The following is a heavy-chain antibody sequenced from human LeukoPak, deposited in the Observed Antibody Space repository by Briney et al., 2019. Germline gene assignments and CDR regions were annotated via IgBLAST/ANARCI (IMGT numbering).Heavy chain of an antibody. CDR1: GYTFTGYY. J-gene: IGHJ4*02. D-gene: IGHD6-6*01. Sequence: ASVKVSCKASGYTFTGYYMHWVRQAPRQGLEWMGWINPNSGGTNYAQKFQGRVTMTRDTSISTAYMELSRLRSDDTAVYYCARDLEQLVPLFDYWGQGTLVTVSS. V-gene: IGHV1-2*02. CDR2: INPNSGGT. CDR3: ARDLEQLVPLFDY.